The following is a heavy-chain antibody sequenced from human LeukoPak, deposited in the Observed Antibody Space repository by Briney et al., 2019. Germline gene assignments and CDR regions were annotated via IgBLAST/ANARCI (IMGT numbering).Heavy chain of an antibody. CDR2: ISGSGGST. CDR3: AKYQLPSGYCSGGSCYPTDY. V-gene: IGHV3-23*01. CDR1: GFTFSSCA. D-gene: IGHD2-15*01. Sequence: GGSLRLSCAASGFTFSSCAMSWVRQAPGKGLERVSAISGSGGSTYYADSVKGRFTISRDNSKNTLYLQMNSLRAEDTAVYYCAKYQLPSGYCSGGSCYPTDYRGQGTLVTVSS. J-gene: IGHJ4*02.